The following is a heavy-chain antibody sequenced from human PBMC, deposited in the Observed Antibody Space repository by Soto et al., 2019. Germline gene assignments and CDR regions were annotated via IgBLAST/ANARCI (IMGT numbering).Heavy chain of an antibody. CDR1: GFTFSDFG. CDR3: ASPREGQWLVFDH. V-gene: IGHV3-30-3*01. J-gene: IGHJ4*02. CDR2: ISKDGFDT. D-gene: IGHD6-19*01. Sequence: GGSLRLSCVVSGFTFSDFGMHWVRQSPGEGLAWVASISKDGFDTYYAESVKGRLTISRDDSKSTVFLQMNTLKVEDTAAYFCASPREGQWLVFDHWGQRTLVTVSS.